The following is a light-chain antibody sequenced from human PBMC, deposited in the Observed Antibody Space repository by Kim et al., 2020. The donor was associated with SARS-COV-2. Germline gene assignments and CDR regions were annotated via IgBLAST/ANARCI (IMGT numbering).Light chain of an antibody. Sequence: NFMLTQPHSVSESPGKTVTISCTRSSGSIASNYVQWYQQRPGSAPTTVIYEDNQRPSGVPDRFSGSIDSSSNSASLTISGLKTEDEADYYCQSYDPSTPWVFGGGTQLTVL. CDR3: QSYDPSTPWV. CDR2: EDN. J-gene: IGLJ3*02. V-gene: IGLV6-57*03. CDR1: SGSIASNY.